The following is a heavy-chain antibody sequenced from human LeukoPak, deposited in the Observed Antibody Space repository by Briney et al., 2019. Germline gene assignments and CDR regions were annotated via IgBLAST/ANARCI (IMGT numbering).Heavy chain of an antibody. CDR1: GFTFSNAW. D-gene: IGHD3-10*01. CDR2: IKSKTDGGTT. Sequence: GGSLRLSCAASGFTFSNAWMSWVRQAPGKGLEWVGRIKSKTDGGTTDYAAPVKGRFTISRDDSKNTLYLQMNSLKTEDTAVYYCTTDGGYYDSGSTDYWGQGTLVTVSS. V-gene: IGHV3-15*01. J-gene: IGHJ4*02. CDR3: TTDGGYYDSGSTDY.